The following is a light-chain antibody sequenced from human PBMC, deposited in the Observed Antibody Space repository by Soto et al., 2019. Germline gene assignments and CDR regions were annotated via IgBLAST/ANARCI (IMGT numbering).Light chain of an antibody. V-gene: IGKV1-12*01. Sequence: DIHMTESPSSVSASVGDRVRITCRASQGISSWLAWYQQKPGKAPKLLIYAASSFQSGVPSRFSGSGSGTDFTLTISRLEPEDFAVYYCQQYGSSPTFGGGTKVDIK. CDR1: QGISSW. CDR2: AAS. CDR3: QQYGSSPT. J-gene: IGKJ4*01.